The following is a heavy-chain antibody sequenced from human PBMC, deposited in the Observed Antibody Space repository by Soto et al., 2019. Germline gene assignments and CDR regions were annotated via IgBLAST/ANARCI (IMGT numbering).Heavy chain of an antibody. Sequence: GGSLRLSCAASGFTFSSYAMSWVRQAPGKGLEWVSAISGSGGSTYYADSVKGRFTISRDNSKNTLYLQMNSLRAEDTAVYYCAKALALSGWSWFSAGRGGIDYWGQGTLVTVSS. CDR3: AKALALSGWSWFSAGRGGIDY. CDR1: GFTFSSYA. V-gene: IGHV3-23*01. CDR2: ISGSGGST. D-gene: IGHD3-10*01. J-gene: IGHJ4*02.